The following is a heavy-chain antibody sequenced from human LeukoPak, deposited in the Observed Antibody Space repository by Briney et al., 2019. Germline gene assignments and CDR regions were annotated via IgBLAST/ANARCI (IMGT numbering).Heavy chain of an antibody. CDR1: GGSISSYY. J-gene: IGHJ5*02. D-gene: IGHD3-10*01. V-gene: IGHV4-59*12. CDR3: ARDVSGPFDP. CDR2: IYYSGST. Sequence: SETLSLTCAVSGGSISSYYRSWIRQPPGKGLEWIGYIYYSGSTNYNPSLKIRVTISVDTSKNQFSLKLSSVTAAATDVYDCARDVSGPFDPWGQGTMVTVSS.